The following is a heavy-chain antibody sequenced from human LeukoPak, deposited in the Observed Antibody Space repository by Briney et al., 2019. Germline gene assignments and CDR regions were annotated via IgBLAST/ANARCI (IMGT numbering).Heavy chain of an antibody. CDR1: GYTFTGYY. D-gene: IGHD6-19*01. CDR2: MNPNSGNT. CDR3: ARGRKSSGWYWFDP. V-gene: IGHV1-8*02. J-gene: IGHJ5*02. Sequence: ASVKVSCKASGYTFTGYYMHWVRQATGQGLEWMGWMNPNSGNTGYAQKFQGRVTMTRNTSISTAYMELGSLRSEDTAVYYCARGRKSSGWYWFDPWGQGTLVTVSS.